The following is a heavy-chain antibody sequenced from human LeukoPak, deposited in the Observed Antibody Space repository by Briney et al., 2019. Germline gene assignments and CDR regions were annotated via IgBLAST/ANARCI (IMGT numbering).Heavy chain of an antibody. CDR1: GDSVSSNSAA. V-gene: IGHV6-1*01. CDR2: TYYRSKWYN. D-gene: IGHD6-13*01. J-gene: IGHJ6*02. Sequence: SQTLSLTCAISGDSVSSNSAAWNWIRQSPSRGLEWLGRTYYRSKWYNDYAVSVKSRITINPDTSKNQFSLQLNSVIPEDTAVYYCARGRADPVIAAAGTNYYYGMDVWGQGTTVTVSS. CDR3: ARGRADPVIAAAGTNYYYGMDV.